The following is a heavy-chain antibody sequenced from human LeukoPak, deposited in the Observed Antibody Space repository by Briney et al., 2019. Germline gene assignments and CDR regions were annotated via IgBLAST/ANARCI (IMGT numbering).Heavy chain of an antibody. D-gene: IGHD3-22*01. CDR2: ISSSSSYI. CDR1: GFTFSSYS. J-gene: IGHJ3*02. V-gene: IGHV3-21*01. CDR3: ARDMIVVRAFHI. Sequence: PGGSLSLSCAASGFTFSSYSMNWVRQAPGKGLEWVSSISSSSSYIYYADSVKGRFTISRDNAKNSLYLQMNSLRAEDTAVYYCARDMIVVRAFHIWGQGTMVTVSS.